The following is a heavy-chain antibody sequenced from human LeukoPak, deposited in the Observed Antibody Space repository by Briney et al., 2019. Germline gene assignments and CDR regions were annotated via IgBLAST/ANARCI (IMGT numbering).Heavy chain of an antibody. CDR1: GGTFSSYA. V-gene: IGHV1-69*01. Sequence: SVKVSCKASGGTFSSYAISWVRQAPGQGLELMGGIIPIFGTANYAQKFQGRVTITADESTSTAYMELSSLRSEDTAVYYCASSLGGYNPRDYYYYMDVWGKGTTATVSS. CDR3: ASSLGGYNPRDYYYYMDV. D-gene: IGHD5-24*01. CDR2: IIPIFGTA. J-gene: IGHJ6*03.